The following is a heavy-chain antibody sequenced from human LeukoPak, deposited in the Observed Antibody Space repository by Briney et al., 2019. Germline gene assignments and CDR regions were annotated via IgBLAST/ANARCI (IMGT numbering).Heavy chain of an antibody. J-gene: IGHJ5*02. Sequence: SDTLSLTCTLSGGSITTSNYYWACIRQPPGKGLECIGSVYYSGITYCTPSLKSRVTMSVDTSKHQFSLKLGSVTAADTAIYYCARDAYYYDSGGYRAFDPWGQGTLVTVSS. CDR1: GGSITTSNYY. D-gene: IGHD3-22*01. CDR3: ARDAYYYDSGGYRAFDP. V-gene: IGHV4-39*07. CDR2: VYYSGIT.